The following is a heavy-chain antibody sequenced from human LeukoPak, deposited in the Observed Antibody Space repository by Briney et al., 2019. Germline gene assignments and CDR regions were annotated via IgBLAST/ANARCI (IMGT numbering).Heavy chain of an antibody. Sequence: SETLSLTCTVSGGGSISSSNHYWGWIRQPPGKGLEWIGSINYSGSTQYNPSLKSRVTISADTSKDQFSLKLTSVTAADTAVYYCGRHSDGWYWGGTGLDVWGQGTTVIVSS. V-gene: IGHV4-39*01. CDR1: GGGSISSSNHY. D-gene: IGHD6-19*01. CDR2: INYSGST. CDR3: GRHSDGWYWGGTGLDV. J-gene: IGHJ6*02.